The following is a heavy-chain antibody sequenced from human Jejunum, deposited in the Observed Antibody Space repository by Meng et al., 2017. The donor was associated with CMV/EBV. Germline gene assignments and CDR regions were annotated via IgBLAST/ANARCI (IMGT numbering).Heavy chain of an antibody. V-gene: IGHV4-34*01. CDR3: ARGQDEYKLGNN. D-gene: IGHD2/OR15-2a*01. J-gene: IGHJ4*02. Sequence: FAVFGGSFSGSSWSWIRQPPGKGLEWIGEIHPSGSTHYNTFLKSRVTMSIDTSKNQISLNLNSVTAADTALYFCARGQDEYKLGNNWGQGTLVTVSS. CDR2: IHPSGST. CDR1: GGSFSGSS.